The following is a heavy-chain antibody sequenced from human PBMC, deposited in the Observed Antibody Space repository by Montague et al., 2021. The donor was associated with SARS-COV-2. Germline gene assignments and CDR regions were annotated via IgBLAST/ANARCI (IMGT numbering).Heavy chain of an antibody. CDR1: GGSVSSSPYY. Sequence: SETLSLTCTVSGGSVSSSPYYWGWIRQPPGRGLEWFGSISYSGRTXFSPSLKSRLTVAVDSSENQFSLRLSSVTAADSAVYYCASSYYYGSGTYVYNYYMDVWGKGTMVTVSS. CDR3: ASSYYYGSGTYVYNYYMDV. D-gene: IGHD3-10*01. V-gene: IGHV4-39*01. CDR2: ISYSGRT. J-gene: IGHJ6*03.